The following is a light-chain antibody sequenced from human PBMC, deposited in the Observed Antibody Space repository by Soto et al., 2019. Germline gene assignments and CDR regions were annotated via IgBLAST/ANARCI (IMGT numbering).Light chain of an antibody. CDR3: QSYDSSLSGVV. CDR2: DNN. V-gene: IGLV1-51*01. CDR1: SSNIGNNY. Sequence: QSVLTQPPSVSAAPGQKVTISCSGSSSNIGNNYVSWYQQLPGTAPKLLIYDNNKRPSGIPDRFSGSKSGTSGTLDITGLQTGDEADYYCQSYDSSLSGVVFGGGTKLTVL. J-gene: IGLJ2*01.